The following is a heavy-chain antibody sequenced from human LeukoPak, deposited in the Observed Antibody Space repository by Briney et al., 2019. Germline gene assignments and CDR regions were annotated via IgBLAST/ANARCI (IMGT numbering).Heavy chain of an antibody. D-gene: IGHD3-22*01. Sequence: SETLSLTCAVSGGSISSYYWSWIRQPPGKGLEWIGYIYYSGSTNYNPSLKSRVTISVDTSKNQFSLKLSSVTAADTAVYYCARGGVYYDSSGYSYFDYWGQGTLVTVSS. CDR2: IYYSGST. J-gene: IGHJ4*02. CDR1: GGSISSYY. CDR3: ARGGVYYDSSGYSYFDY. V-gene: IGHV4-59*01.